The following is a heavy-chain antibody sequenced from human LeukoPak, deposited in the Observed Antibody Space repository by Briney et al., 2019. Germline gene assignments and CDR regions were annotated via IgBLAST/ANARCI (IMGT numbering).Heavy chain of an antibody. J-gene: IGHJ6*04. Sequence: GGSLRLSCAASGFTFSSYGMHWVRQAPGKGLEWVANIKQDGSEKYYVDSVKGRFTISRDNAKNSLYLQMNSLRAEDTAVYYCARDTGAAKDYYYYGMDVWGKGTTVTVSS. D-gene: IGHD2-15*01. CDR3: ARDTGAAKDYYYYGMDV. V-gene: IGHV3-7*03. CDR2: IKQDGSEK. CDR1: GFTFSSYG.